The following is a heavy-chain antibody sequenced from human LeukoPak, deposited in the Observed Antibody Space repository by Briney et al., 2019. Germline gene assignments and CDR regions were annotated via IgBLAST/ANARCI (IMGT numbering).Heavy chain of an antibody. V-gene: IGHV1-69*04. CDR1: GYTFTSYG. J-gene: IGHJ4*02. CDR2: IIPILGIA. CDR3: ARDTRPRPFDY. Sequence: SVKVSCKASGYTFTSYGISWVRQAPGQGLEWMGRIIPILGIANYAQKFQGRVTITADKSTSTAYMELSSLRSEDTAVYYCARDTRPRPFDYWGQGTLVTVSS.